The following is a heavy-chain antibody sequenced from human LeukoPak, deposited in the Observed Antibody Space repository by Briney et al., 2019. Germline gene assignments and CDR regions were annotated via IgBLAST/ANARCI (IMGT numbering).Heavy chain of an antibody. CDR1: GFTFSSYA. CDR2: ISGSGGST. D-gene: IGHD3-22*01. J-gene: IGHJ4*02. V-gene: IGHV3-23*01. CDR3: AKDGPRYDSSGYYVY. Sequence: GGSLRLSCAASGFTFSSYAMSWVRQASGKGLEWVSAISGSGGSTYYADSVKGRFTISRDNSKNTLYLQMNSLRAEDTAVYYCAKDGPRYDSSGYYVYWGQGTLVTVSS.